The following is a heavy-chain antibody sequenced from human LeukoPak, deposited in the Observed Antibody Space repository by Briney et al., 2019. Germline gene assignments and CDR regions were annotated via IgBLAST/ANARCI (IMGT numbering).Heavy chain of an antibody. CDR2: ISSSGSTI. J-gene: IGHJ6*03. Sequence: GGSLRLSCAASGFTFSDYYMSWIRQAPGKGLEWVSYISSSGSTIYYADSVKGRFTISRDNAKNSLYLQMNSLRAEDTAVYYCARRVVVNTNRNYYYMDVWGKGTTVTVSS. D-gene: IGHD2-15*01. CDR1: GFTFSDYY. CDR3: ARRVVVNTNRNYYYMDV. V-gene: IGHV3-11*04.